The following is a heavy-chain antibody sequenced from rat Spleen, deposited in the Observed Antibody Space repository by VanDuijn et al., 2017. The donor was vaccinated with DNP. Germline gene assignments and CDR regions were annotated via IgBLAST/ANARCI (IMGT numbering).Heavy chain of an antibody. Sequence: QVQLKESGPGLVQPSQTLSLTCTVSGFSLTTYGVAWVRHPPGRGLEWIASISSGGNTYYNSPLKSRLSISTDTSRSQVFLKLNSLQTEDTAIYFCTRTDITTWGYYFDYWGHGVMVTVSS. V-gene: IGHV2S12*01. CDR3: TRTDITTWGYYFDY. CDR1: GFSLTTYG. D-gene: IGHD1-4*01. J-gene: IGHJ2*01. CDR2: ISSGGNT.